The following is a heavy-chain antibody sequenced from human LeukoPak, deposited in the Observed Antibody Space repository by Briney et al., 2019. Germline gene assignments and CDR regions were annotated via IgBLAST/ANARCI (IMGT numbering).Heavy chain of an antibody. Sequence: GGSLRLSCAASGFTFSSYGMSWVRQAPGKGLVWVSRINSDGSSTSYADSVKGRFTISRDNAKNTLYLQMNSLRAEDTAVYYCAREGRVGARGGAFDIWGQGTMVTVSS. CDR2: INSDGSST. D-gene: IGHD1-26*01. J-gene: IGHJ3*02. CDR3: AREGRVGARGGAFDI. V-gene: IGHV3-74*01. CDR1: GFTFSSYG.